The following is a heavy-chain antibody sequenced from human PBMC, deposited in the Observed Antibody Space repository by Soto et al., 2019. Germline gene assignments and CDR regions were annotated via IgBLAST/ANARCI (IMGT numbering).Heavy chain of an antibody. J-gene: IGHJ4*02. V-gene: IGHV1-45*02. CDR2: ITPFSGDV. CDR3: ASGGAGSGPFTWELLDH. Sequence: QMQLVQSGAEVKKTGSTVTVSCKALGNTFTYRYLHWVRQAPGQALEWMGWITPFSGDVHYAHKFQERVTITRDRSINTAYMRMSSLRSEDTAMYYCASGGAGSGPFTWELLDHWVQGTLVTVSS. D-gene: IGHD1-26*01. CDR1: GNTFTYRY.